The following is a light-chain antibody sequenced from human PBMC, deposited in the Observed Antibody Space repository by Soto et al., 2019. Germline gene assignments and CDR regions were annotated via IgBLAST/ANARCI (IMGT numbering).Light chain of an antibody. Sequence: QPVLTQPASVSGSPGQWITISCTGSSSDVGGYNYVSWYQQHPGKAPKLMIYDVNNRPSGVSNRFSGSKSGNTASLTISGLQAEDEADYYCSSYTSSSTRIFGTGTKLTVL. CDR1: SSDVGGYNY. V-gene: IGLV2-14*01. J-gene: IGLJ1*01. CDR2: DVN. CDR3: SSYTSSSTRI.